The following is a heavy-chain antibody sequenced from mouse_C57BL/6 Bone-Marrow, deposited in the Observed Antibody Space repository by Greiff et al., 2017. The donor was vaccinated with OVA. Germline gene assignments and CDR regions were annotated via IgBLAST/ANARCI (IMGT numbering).Heavy chain of an antibody. CDR2: INPNNGGT. D-gene: IGHD3-1*01. CDR3: AIEDPRHGGWYFDV. J-gene: IGHJ1*03. V-gene: IGHV1-26*01. Sequence: EVQLQPSGPELVKPGASVKISCKASGYTFTDYYMNWVKPSHGTSLEWIGDINPNNGGTSYNQKFKGKATLTVDKSSSTAYMELRSLTSEDSAVYYCAIEDPRHGGWYFDVWGTGTTVTVSS. CDR1: GYTFTDYY.